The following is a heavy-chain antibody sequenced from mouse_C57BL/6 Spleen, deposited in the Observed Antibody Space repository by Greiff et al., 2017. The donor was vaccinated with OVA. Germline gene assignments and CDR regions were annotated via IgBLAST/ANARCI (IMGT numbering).Heavy chain of an antibody. CDR1: GYAFSSSW. CDR2: IYPGDGDT. D-gene: IGHD1-1*01. CDR3: AIGGGSSPLGFDV. J-gene: IGHJ1*03. Sequence: QVQLQQSGPELVKPGASVKISCKASGYAFSSSWMNWVKQRPGKGLEWIGRIYPGDGDTNYNGKFKGKATLTADKSSSTAYMQLSSLTSEDSAVYFCAIGGGSSPLGFDVWGTGTTVTVSS. V-gene: IGHV1-82*01.